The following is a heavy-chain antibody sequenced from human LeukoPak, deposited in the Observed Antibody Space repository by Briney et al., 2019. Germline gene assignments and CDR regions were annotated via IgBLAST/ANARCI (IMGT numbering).Heavy chain of an antibody. CDR3: AKDRDWTFDY. D-gene: IGHD3/OR15-3a*01. CDR2: IRYDGSNK. Sequence: GGSLRLSCAASGFTFSSYGMHWVRQAPGKGLEWVAFIRYDGSNKYYADSVKGRSTISRDNSRNTLYLQMNSLRAEDTAVYYCAKDRDWTFDYWGQGTLVTVSS. CDR1: GFTFSSYG. V-gene: IGHV3-30*02. J-gene: IGHJ4*02.